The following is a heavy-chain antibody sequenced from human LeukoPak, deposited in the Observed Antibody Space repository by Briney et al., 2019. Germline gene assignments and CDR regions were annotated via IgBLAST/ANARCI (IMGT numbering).Heavy chain of an antibody. Sequence: SETLSLTCTVSGGSISSYYWSWIRQPPGKGLEWIGYIYYSGSTNYNPSLKSRVTISVDTSKNQFSLKLSSVTAADTAVYYCARAPGYCSGGSCYYYGMDVWGQGTTATVSS. CDR3: ARAPGYCSGGSCYYYGMDV. CDR2: IYYSGST. CDR1: GGSISSYY. V-gene: IGHV4-59*01. J-gene: IGHJ6*02. D-gene: IGHD2-15*01.